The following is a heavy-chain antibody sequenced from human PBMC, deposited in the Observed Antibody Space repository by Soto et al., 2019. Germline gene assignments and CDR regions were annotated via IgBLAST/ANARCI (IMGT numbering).Heavy chain of an antibody. D-gene: IGHD3-16*02. Sequence: QVQLVESGGGVVQPGMSLRLSCAASGFTFSSYAMHWVRQAPVKWLEWVAVISYDGSDKYYADSVKGRFTISRDNSKNTLNLQMNSLRADDTAVYYCAKALGELSPESYDYWGQGTLITVSS. J-gene: IGHJ4*02. CDR2: ISYDGSDK. CDR3: AKALGELSPESYDY. V-gene: IGHV3-30*18. CDR1: GFTFSSYA.